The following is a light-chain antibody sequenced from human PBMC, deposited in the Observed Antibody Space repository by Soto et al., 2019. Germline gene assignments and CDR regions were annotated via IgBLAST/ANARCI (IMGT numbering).Light chain of an antibody. V-gene: IGKV1-5*01. J-gene: IGKJ1*01. CDR3: QQYNSYWT. CDR2: DAS. Sequence: IHMTQSPSTLSSSLGDIVTITCRASQSISSWLAWYQQKPGKAPKLLIYDASSLESGVPSRFSGSGSGTEFTLTISSLQTDDFATYYCQQYNSYWTFGQGIKVDIK. CDR1: QSISSW.